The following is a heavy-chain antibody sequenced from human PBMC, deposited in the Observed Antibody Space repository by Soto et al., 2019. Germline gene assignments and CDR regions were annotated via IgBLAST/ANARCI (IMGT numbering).Heavy chain of an antibody. Sequence: SSVKVSCKASGGTFSSFAISWVRQAPGQGLEWMGGIIPIFGTTNYAQKFQGRVTITADESTSTAYMEVTTLRSEDTAVYYCARDRDHNYDYWGQGTMVTVSS. CDR2: IIPIFGTT. J-gene: IGHJ4*02. CDR1: GGTFSSFA. CDR3: ARDRDHNYDY. V-gene: IGHV1-69*13.